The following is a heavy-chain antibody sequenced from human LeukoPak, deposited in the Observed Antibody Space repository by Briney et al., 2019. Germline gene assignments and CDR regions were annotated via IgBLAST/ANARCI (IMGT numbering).Heavy chain of an antibody. V-gene: IGHV3-53*01. CDR3: ARVADYYVSGHFDY. J-gene: IGHJ4*02. CDR1: GFTVSGNY. CDR2: FYSGGNT. Sequence: RGSLRPSCAPSGFTVSGNYMIWVRQTPGKRMEWVCLFYSGGNTYYTDSVKGRFTISRDNSENTLYLQMNSLRTEDTAVYYCARVADYYVSGHFDYWGQGTLVTVSS. D-gene: IGHD3-10*01.